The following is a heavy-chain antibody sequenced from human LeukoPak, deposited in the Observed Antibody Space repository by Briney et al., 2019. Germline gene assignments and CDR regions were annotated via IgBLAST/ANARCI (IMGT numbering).Heavy chain of an antibody. D-gene: IGHD1-1*01. CDR1: GYTFRNYG. V-gene: IGHV1-18*01. Sequence: EASVKVSCKASGYTFRNYGITWVRQAPGQGLEWMGWISAYNGNTNYAQNLQGRVSMTTDTSTNTAYMELRSLRSDDTAVYYCARADNGAREGFDYWGQGTLVTVSS. CDR2: ISAYNGNT. CDR3: ARADNGAREGFDY. J-gene: IGHJ4*02.